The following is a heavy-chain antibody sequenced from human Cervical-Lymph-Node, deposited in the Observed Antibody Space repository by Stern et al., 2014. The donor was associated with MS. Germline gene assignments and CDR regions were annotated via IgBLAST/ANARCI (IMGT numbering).Heavy chain of an antibody. CDR2: LYPGNSDT. CDR1: KYNFNTHW. V-gene: IGHV5-51*03. Sequence: EVQLVESGAEVKKPGESLKISCKVSKYNFNTHWIAWVRQMPGKGLEWLGNLYPGNSDTRYNPSLQGQVSISADKSITTAYLHFSSLKASDSAMYFCARHGGPNWNHEAHNWFDPWGQGTLVTVSS. CDR3: ARHGGPNWNHEAHNWFDP. D-gene: IGHD1-14*01. J-gene: IGHJ5*02.